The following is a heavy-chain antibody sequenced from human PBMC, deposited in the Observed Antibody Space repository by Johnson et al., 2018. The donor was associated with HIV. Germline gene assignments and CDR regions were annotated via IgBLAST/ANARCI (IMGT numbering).Heavy chain of an antibody. CDR2: ISWNSGSI. Sequence: VQLVESGGGLVQPGRSLRLSCAASGFTFDDYAMHWVRQAPGKGLEWVSGISWNSGSIGYADSVKGRFTISRDNAKNSLYLQMNSLRAEDTALYYCAKRRIVGATVAGAFDIWGQGTMVTVSS. V-gene: IGHV3-9*01. CDR3: AKRRIVGATVAGAFDI. J-gene: IGHJ3*02. CDR1: GFTFDDYA. D-gene: IGHD1-26*01.